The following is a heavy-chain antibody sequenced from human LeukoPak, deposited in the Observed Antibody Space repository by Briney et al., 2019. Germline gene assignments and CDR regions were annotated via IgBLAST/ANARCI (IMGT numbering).Heavy chain of an antibody. CDR2: ISGSGGST. CDR1: GFTFSSYA. Sequence: PGGSLRLSCAASGFTFSSYAMSWVRQAPGKGLEWVSAISGSGGSTYYADSVKGRFTISRDNSKNTLYLQMNSLRAEDTAVYYCAKGPYGSGSYYNDPYDNWFDPWGQGTLVTVSS. CDR3: AKGPYGSGSYYNDPYDNWFDP. J-gene: IGHJ5*02. D-gene: IGHD3-10*01. V-gene: IGHV3-23*01.